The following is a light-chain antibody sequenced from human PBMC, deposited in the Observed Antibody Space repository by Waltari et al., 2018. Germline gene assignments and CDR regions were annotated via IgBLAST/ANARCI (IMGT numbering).Light chain of an antibody. J-gene: IGKJ2*01. V-gene: IGKV3-11*01. CDR3: QQRSTWYT. Sequence: EIVLTQSPATLSLSPGERATLSCRASQSVNNYLAWYHKKPGQAPRLLIYDASNRATGIPPRFSGSGSGTDFTLTITSLEPEDFAVYYCQQRSTWYTFGQGTKLEIK. CDR2: DAS. CDR1: QSVNNY.